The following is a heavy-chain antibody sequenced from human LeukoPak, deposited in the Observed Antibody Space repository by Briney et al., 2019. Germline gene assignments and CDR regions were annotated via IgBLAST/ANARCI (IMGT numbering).Heavy chain of an antibody. Sequence: GGSLRLSCAASGFTFSDNYMSWIRQAPGKGLEWVSYITTRGSSTYYADSVKGRFTISRDNAKNSLYLQMNSLRAEDTAVYYCARDRGTYCGGDCSQYYFDYWGQGALVTVSS. CDR2: ITTRGSST. V-gene: IGHV3-11*04. CDR3: ARDRGTYCGGDCSQYYFDY. J-gene: IGHJ4*02. D-gene: IGHD2-21*01. CDR1: GFTFSDNY.